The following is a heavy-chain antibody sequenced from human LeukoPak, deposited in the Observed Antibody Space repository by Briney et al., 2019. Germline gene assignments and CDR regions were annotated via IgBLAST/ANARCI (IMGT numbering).Heavy chain of an antibody. V-gene: IGHV4-39*01. D-gene: IGHD3-3*01. CDR3: ARGVWGYDFWSGYYMGSYFDY. CDR1: GVSISSSPSY. CDR2: MYYTGGT. J-gene: IGHJ4*02. Sequence: SETLSLTCSVSGVSISSSPSYCGWIRQSPGRGLEWIGSMYYTGGTNYNPSLRSRVTMSVDTSKNQFSLHLSSVTAADTAVYYCARGVWGYDFWSGYYMGSYFDYWGQGTLVTVSS.